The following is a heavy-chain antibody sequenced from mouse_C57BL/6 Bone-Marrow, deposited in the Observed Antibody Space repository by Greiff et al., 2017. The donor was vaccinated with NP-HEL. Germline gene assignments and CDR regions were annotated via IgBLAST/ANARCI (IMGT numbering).Heavy chain of an antibody. CDR1: GYTFTDYN. Sequence: EVKLMESGPELVKPGASVKIPCKASGYTFTDYNMDWVKQSHGKSLEWIGDINPNNGGTIYNQKFKGKATLTVDKSSSTAYMELRSLTSEDTAVYYCARTTVPPYAMDYWGQGTSVTVSS. V-gene: IGHV1-18*01. CDR3: ARTTVPPYAMDY. D-gene: IGHD1-1*01. J-gene: IGHJ4*01. CDR2: INPNNGGT.